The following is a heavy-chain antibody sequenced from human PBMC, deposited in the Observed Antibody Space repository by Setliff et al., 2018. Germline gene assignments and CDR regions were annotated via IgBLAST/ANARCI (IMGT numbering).Heavy chain of an antibody. D-gene: IGHD2-15*01. CDR1: GGTFSSYA. Sequence: SVKVSCKASGGTFSSYAISWVRQAPGQGLEWMGGIIPIFGTANYAQKFXXXVTITTDESTSTAYMELSSLRSEDTAVYYCARGPRNVVVVAATPSYFDYWGQGTLVTVSS. CDR2: IIPIFGTA. J-gene: IGHJ4*02. V-gene: IGHV1-69*05. CDR3: ARGPRNVVVVAATPSYFDY.